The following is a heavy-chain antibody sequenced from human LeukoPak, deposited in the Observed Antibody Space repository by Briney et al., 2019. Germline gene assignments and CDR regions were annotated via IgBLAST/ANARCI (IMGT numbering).Heavy chain of an antibody. CDR2: ISYDGSNK. CDR3: ARGVAVAGTRWYYFDY. V-gene: IGHV3-30-3*01. D-gene: IGHD6-19*01. CDR1: GFTFSSYA. J-gene: IGHJ4*02. Sequence: PERSLRLSCAASGFTFSSYAMHWVRQAPGKGLEWVAVISYDGSNKYYADSVKGRFTISRDNSKNTLYLQMNSLRAEDTAVYYCARGVAVAGTRWYYFDYWGQGTLVTVSS.